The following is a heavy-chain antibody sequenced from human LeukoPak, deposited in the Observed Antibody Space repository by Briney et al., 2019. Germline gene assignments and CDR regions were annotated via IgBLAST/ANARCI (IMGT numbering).Heavy chain of an antibody. Sequence: PSETLSLTCVVSGGSVSGYYWGWIRQPPGRGLEWIGYVYYSGSTNYNPSFKSRITISVDTSRNQFSLQLSSVTAADTAVYYCARIHRYCSGGACYVLDNWGQGTLVAVSS. CDR3: ARIHRYCSGGACYVLDN. D-gene: IGHD2-15*01. CDR1: GGSVSGYY. V-gene: IGHV4-59*02. J-gene: IGHJ4*02. CDR2: VYYSGST.